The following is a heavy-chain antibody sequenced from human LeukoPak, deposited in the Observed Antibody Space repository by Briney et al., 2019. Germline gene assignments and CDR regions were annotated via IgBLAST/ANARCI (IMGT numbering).Heavy chain of an antibody. V-gene: IGHV3-23*01. J-gene: IGHJ4*02. CDR1: GFTFSSYA. CDR3: ARDDEYYYDSSGYYSD. Sequence: GGPLRLSCAASGFTFSSYAMSWVRQAPGKGLEWVSAISGSGGSTYYADSVKGRFTISRDNSKNTLYLQMNSLRAEDTAVYYCARDDEYYYDSSGYYSDWGQGTLVTVSS. CDR2: ISGSGGST. D-gene: IGHD3-22*01.